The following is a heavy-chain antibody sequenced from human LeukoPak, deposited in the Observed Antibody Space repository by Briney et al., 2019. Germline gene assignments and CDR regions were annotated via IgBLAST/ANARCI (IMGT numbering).Heavy chain of an antibody. CDR2: ISGGGGST. CDR1: GFNFINYA. CDR3: AKDHRHYGSGSYYVRGNDY. J-gene: IGHJ4*02. Sequence: GGSPRLSCAASGFNFINYAMNWVRQAPGKGLEWVSGISGGGGSTYYADAVKGRFTISRDNSKNTLHLQMNSLRAEDTAVYFCAKDHRHYGSGSYYVRGNDYWGQGTLVTVSS. V-gene: IGHV3-23*01. D-gene: IGHD3-10*01.